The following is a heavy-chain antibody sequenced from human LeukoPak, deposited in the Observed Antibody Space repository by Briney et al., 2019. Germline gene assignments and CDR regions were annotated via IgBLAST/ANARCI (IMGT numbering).Heavy chain of an antibody. J-gene: IGHJ4*02. Sequence: GGSLRLSCAASGFTFSSYGMHWVRQAPGKGLEWVAVISYDGSNKYYADSVKGRFTISRDNSKNTLYLQMNSLRAEDTAVYYCARDRAVSGSYYGTFDYWGQGTLVTVSS. CDR2: ISYDGSNK. CDR1: GFTFSSYG. D-gene: IGHD1-26*01. CDR3: ARDRAVSGSYYGTFDY. V-gene: IGHV3-30*03.